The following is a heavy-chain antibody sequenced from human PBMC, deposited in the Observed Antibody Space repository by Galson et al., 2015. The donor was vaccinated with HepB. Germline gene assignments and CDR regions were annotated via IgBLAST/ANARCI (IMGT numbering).Heavy chain of an antibody. CDR3: ARPSSRSGGWPIDAFDI. CDR2: IYPGDSDT. J-gene: IGHJ3*02. Sequence: QSGAEVKKPGESLKISCKGSGYSFTSYWIGWVRQMPGKGLEWMGIIYPGDSDTRYSPSFQGQVTIPADKSISTAYLQWSSLKASDPSMYYCARPSSRSGGWPIDAFDIWGQGTMVTVSS. CDR1: GYSFTSYW. D-gene: IGHD2-15*01. V-gene: IGHV5-51*03.